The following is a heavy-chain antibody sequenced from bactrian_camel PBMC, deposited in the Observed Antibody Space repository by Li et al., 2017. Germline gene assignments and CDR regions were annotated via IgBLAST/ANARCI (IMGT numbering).Heavy chain of an antibody. CDR3: VRDSTHWYGEY. V-gene: IGHV3S1*01. J-gene: IGHJ4*01. Sequence: VQLVESGGGSVQAGGSLRLSCAASGYTYNRNCMAWFRQAPGKEREGVARIATGSGNTYYADSVKGRFTISQDNAKDTLYLQMNSLKIEDTAVYYCVRDSTHWYGEYWGQGTQVTVS. D-gene: IGHD6*01. CDR2: IATGSGNT. CDR1: GYTYNRNC.